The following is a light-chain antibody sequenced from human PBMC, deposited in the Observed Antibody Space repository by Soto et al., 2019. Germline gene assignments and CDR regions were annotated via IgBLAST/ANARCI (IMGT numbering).Light chain of an antibody. Sequence: DIQMTQSPSSLSASVGDRVTITCRASQSISSYLNWYQQKPGKAPKLLIYAASSLQSGVPSRFSGSGSGTDFTLTISSLQPDDFATYYCQQSYSTLQYTFGQGTKLEIK. V-gene: IGKV1-39*01. CDR2: AAS. J-gene: IGKJ2*01. CDR1: QSISSY. CDR3: QQSYSTLQYT.